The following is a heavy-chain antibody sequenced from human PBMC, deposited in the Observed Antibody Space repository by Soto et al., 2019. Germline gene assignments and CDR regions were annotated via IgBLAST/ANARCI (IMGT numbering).Heavy chain of an antibody. Sequence: GGSLRLSCASSGVTFSSYGMHWVRQAPGKGLEWVAVISYDGSNKYYADSVKGRFTISRDNSKNTLYLQMNSLRAEDTAVYYCAKVMWTADYYDSSGYYYYADYWGQGTLVTVSS. CDR3: AKVMWTADYYDSSGYYYYADY. CDR1: GVTFSSYG. CDR2: ISYDGSNK. V-gene: IGHV3-30*18. J-gene: IGHJ4*02. D-gene: IGHD3-22*01.